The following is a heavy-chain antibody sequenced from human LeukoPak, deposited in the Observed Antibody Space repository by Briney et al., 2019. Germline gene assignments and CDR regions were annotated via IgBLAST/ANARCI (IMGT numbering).Heavy chain of an antibody. Sequence: GSSVKVSCKASGGTFSSYAISWVRQAPGQGLEWMGGIIPIFGTANYAQKFQGRVTITTDESTSTAYVELSSLRSEDTAVYYCARSVVPAAISAFDIWGQGTMVTVSS. J-gene: IGHJ3*02. V-gene: IGHV1-69*05. D-gene: IGHD2-2*02. CDR2: IIPIFGTA. CDR3: ARSVVPAAISAFDI. CDR1: GGTFSSYA.